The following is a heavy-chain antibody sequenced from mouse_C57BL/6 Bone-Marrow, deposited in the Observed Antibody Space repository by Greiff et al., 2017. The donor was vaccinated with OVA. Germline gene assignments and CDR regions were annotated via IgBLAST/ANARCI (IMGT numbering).Heavy chain of an antibody. V-gene: IGHV1-81*01. J-gene: IGHJ1*03. CDR1: GYTFTSYG. CDR2: IYPRSGNT. Sequence: VMLVESGAELARPGASVKLSCKASGYTFTSYGISWVKQRTGQGLEWIGEIYPRSGNTYYNEKFKGKATLTADKSSSTAYMELRSLTSEDSAVYFCARGSSYWYFDVWGTGTTVTVSS. D-gene: IGHD1-1*01. CDR3: ARGSSYWYFDV.